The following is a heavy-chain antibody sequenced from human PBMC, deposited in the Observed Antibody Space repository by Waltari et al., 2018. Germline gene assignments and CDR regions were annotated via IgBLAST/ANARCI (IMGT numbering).Heavy chain of an antibody. V-gene: IGHV1-69*01. CDR2: VIPSSGTA. D-gene: IGHD2-2*01. CDR3: ARDPFTSMPGLDYYYYGLDV. Sequence: QVQLVQSGAEVKKPGSSVKVSCKASGGTFSSYAITWVRQAPGQGLEWMGGVIPSSGTANDEQKFQGRVTITADESTSTAYMELSSLRSEDTAVYYCARDPFTSMPGLDYYYYGLDVWGQGTTVTVSS. J-gene: IGHJ6*02. CDR1: GGTFSSYA.